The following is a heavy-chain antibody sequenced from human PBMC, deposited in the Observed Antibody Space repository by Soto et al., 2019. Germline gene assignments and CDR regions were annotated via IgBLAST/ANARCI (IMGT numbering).Heavy chain of an antibody. Sequence: SVKVSCKASGGTFSSYAISWVRQAPGQGLEWMGGIIPIFGTANYAQKFQGRVTITADESTSTAYMELSSLRSEDTAVYYCARSLLRYFDCLLYSPAKSDAFDICGQGTMVTVSS. CDR1: GGTFSSYA. J-gene: IGHJ3*02. CDR3: ARSLLRYFDCLLYSPAKSDAFDI. CDR2: IIPIFGTA. D-gene: IGHD3-9*01. V-gene: IGHV1-69*13.